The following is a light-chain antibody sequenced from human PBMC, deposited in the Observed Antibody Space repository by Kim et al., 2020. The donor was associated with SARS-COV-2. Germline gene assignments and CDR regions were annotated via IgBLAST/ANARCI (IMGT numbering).Light chain of an antibody. CDR3: QHCGSSPRS. CDR2: GAS. CDR1: QSINSNF. Sequence: SPGEGATLSCRASQSINSNFLVWYQQKPGQAPRLLIYGASSRATGIPDRFSGSGSGTDFTLTINRLQPEDFAVYYCQHCGSSPRSFGGGTKVDIK. V-gene: IGKV3-20*01. J-gene: IGKJ4*01.